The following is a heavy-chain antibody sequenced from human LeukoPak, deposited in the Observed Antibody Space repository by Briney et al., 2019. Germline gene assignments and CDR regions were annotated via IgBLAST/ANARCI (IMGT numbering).Heavy chain of an antibody. V-gene: IGHV3-23*01. J-gene: IGHJ4*02. Sequence: GGTLRLSCAASGFIFSNYAMSWVRQAPGKGLQWVSAFSGSGGSTYYADSVKGRFTISRDNSRNTLYLQMNSLRAEDTAVYYCARSGLSRFGFWGQGTLVTVSS. CDR1: GFIFSNYA. D-gene: IGHD2/OR15-2a*01. CDR3: ARSGLSRFGF. CDR2: FSGSGGST.